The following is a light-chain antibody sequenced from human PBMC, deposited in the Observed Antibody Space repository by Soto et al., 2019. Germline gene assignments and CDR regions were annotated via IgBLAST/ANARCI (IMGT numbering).Light chain of an antibody. CDR3: SSYTSSNTLV. V-gene: IGLV2-14*01. J-gene: IGLJ1*01. Sequence: QSVLTQPASVSGSPGQSITISCTGTSGDVGAYDFVFWYQQHPGKATKLIIYEVSHRPSGVSSRFSGSKSGNSASLTISGLQAEDEADYYCSSYTSSNTLVFGTGTKVT. CDR1: SGDVGAYDF. CDR2: EVS.